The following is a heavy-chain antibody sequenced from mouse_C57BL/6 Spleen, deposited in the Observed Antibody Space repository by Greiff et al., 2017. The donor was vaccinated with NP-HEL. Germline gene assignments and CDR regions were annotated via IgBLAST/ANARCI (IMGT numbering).Heavy chain of an antibody. J-gene: IGHJ4*01. CDR3: AREGTEALYAMDY. V-gene: IGHV5-17*01. CDR2: ISSGSSTI. CDR1: GFTFSDYG. D-gene: IGHD2-14*01. Sequence: EVQLVESGGGLVKPGGSLKLSCAASGFTFSDYGMHWVRQAPEKGLEWVAYISSGSSTIYYADTVKGRFTISRDNAKNTLFLQMTSLRSEDTAMYYCAREGTEALYAMDYWGQGTSVTVSS.